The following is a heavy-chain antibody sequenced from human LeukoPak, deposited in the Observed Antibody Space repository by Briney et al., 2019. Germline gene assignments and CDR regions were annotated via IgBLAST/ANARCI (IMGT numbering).Heavy chain of an antibody. D-gene: IGHD2-2*01. J-gene: IGHJ5*02. CDR3: ARDKCSGTSCYLNWFDP. V-gene: IGHV4-59*12. CDR2: IYYSGST. CDR1: GGSISSYY. Sequence: SETLSLTCTVSGGSISSYYWSWIRQPPGKGLEWIGYIYYSGSTNYNPSLKSRVTMSVDTSKNQFSLKLSSVTAADTAVYYCARDKCSGTSCYLNWFDPWGQGTLVTVSS.